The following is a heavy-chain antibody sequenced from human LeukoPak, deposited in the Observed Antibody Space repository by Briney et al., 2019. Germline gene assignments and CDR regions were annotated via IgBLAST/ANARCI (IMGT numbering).Heavy chain of an antibody. CDR2: ISGSAVST. Sequence: PGGSLRLSCAASGFTFSSYGMSWVRQAPGKGLEWVSAISGSAVSTYYADSVKGRFTISRDNSKNTLYLQMNSLRVEDTAVYYCARGGDKRLARNWFDPWGQGTVVTVSS. J-gene: IGHJ5*02. CDR3: ARGGDKRLARNWFDP. V-gene: IGHV3-23*01. D-gene: IGHD3-16*01. CDR1: GFTFSSYG.